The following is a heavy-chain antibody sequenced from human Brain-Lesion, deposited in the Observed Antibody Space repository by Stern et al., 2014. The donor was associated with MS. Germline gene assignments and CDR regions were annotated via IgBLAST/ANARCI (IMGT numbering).Heavy chain of an antibody. J-gene: IGHJ4*02. CDR2: IHYTGGT. CDR3: ARVPDYGDAFFDY. CDR1: GGSISSGDNY. Sequence: VQLVESGPGLVKPSQTLSLTCTVSGGSISSGDNYWSWIRQPPGKGPEWIGYIHYTGGTYFNPSLTSRVTISADTAKNPSFLYLNSMTAADTAVYYCARVPDYGDAFFDYWGQGILVTVSS. V-gene: IGHV4-30-4*01. D-gene: IGHD4-17*01.